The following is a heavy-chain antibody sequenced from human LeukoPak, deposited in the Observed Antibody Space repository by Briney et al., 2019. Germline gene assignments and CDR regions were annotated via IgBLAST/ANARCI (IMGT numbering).Heavy chain of an antibody. V-gene: IGHV3-21*01. CDR3: ARVPTIYSSIDY. J-gene: IGHJ4*02. CDR2: ISSSSSYI. D-gene: IGHD5-24*01. Sequence: PGGSLRLSCAASGFTFSSYSMNWVRQAPGKGLEWVSSISSSSSYIYYADSVKDRFTISRDNAKNSLCLQMNSLRAEDTAVYYCARVPTIYSSIDYWGQGTLVTVSS. CDR1: GFTFSSYS.